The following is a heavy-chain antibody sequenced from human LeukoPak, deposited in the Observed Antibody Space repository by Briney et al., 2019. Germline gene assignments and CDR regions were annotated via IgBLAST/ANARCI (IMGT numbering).Heavy chain of an antibody. CDR3: ASPRSTGSPGRFDY. D-gene: IGHD1-26*01. CDR1: GGSISSSSYY. V-gene: IGHV4-39*01. CDR2: IYYSGST. J-gene: IGHJ4*02. Sequence: PSETLSLTCTVSGGSISSSSYYWGWIRQPPGKGLEWIGSIYYSGSTYYNPSLKSRVTISVDTSKNQFSLKLSSVTAADTAVYYCASPRSTGSPGRFDYWGQGTLVTVSS.